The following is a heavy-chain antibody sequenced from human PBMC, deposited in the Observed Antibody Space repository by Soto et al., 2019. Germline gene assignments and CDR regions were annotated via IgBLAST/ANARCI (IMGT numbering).Heavy chain of an antibody. CDR3: AKDVAYYNSSGYGGGNVLDH. CDR2: IIPIFGTA. J-gene: IGHJ4*02. Sequence: SLKVSCKASARTFSSYAIIWVRQAPGQGIEWMGGIIPIFGTANAEQKSGGRVTLPAGTSRSKCYLGQGSWRSEETAVYYFAKDVAYYNSSGYGGGNVLDHWGQGTLVTVSS. D-gene: IGHD3-22*01. V-gene: IGHV1-69*06. CDR1: ARTFSSYA.